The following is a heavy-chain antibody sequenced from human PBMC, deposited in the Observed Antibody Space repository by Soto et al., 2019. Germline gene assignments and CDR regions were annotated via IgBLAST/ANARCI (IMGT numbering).Heavy chain of an antibody. CDR1: GYTLTELS. Sequence: ASVKVSCKVSGYTLTELSMHWVRQAPGKGLEWMGGFDPEDGETIYAQKFQGRVTMTEDTSTDTAYMELSSLRSEDTAVYYCATRLGHCSGGSCYSGVRFDPWGQGTLVTVSS. D-gene: IGHD2-15*01. CDR3: ATRLGHCSGGSCYSGVRFDP. J-gene: IGHJ5*02. CDR2: FDPEDGET. V-gene: IGHV1-24*01.